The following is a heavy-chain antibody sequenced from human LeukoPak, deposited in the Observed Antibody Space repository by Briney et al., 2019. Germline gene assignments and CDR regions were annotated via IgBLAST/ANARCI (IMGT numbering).Heavy chain of an antibody. J-gene: IGHJ4*02. V-gene: IGHV3-13*01. CDR2: IGTAGDT. CDR1: GFTFSSYD. CDR3: ARVDYGGNYDY. D-gene: IGHD4-23*01. Sequence: GGSLRLSCAASGFTFSSYDMHWVRQATGKGLEWVSAIGTAGDTYYPGSVKGRFTISRENAKSSLYLQMNSLRAGDTAVYYCARVDYGGNYDYWGQGTLVTVSS.